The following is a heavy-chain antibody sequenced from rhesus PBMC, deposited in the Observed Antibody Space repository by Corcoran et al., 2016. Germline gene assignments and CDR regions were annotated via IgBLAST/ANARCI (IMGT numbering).Heavy chain of an antibody. CDR3: ARWVAGTTHFDY. Sequence: QVQLVQSGAEVKKPGTSVKLSCKASGYTFTSYYINWVRQDPGQVFEWKGGINPSNGNTGYARKFQGRVTMTRDTSPSTAYMELNSLRSEDTAVYYCARWVAGTTHFDYWGQGVLVTVSS. CDR1: GYTFTSYY. V-gene: IGHV1-200*01. J-gene: IGHJ4*01. CDR2: INPSNGNT. D-gene: IGHD1-20*01.